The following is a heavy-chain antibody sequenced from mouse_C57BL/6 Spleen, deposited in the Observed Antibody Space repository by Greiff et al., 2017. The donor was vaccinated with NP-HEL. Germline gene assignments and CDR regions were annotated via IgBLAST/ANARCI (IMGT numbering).Heavy chain of an antibody. CDR1: GYTFTSYW. V-gene: IGHV1-64*01. J-gene: IGHJ2*01. Sequence: QVQLQQPGAELVKPGASVKLSCKASGYTFTSYWMHWVKQRPGQGLEWIGMIHPNSGSTNYNEKFKSKATLTVDKSSSTAYMQLSSLTSEDSAVYYCARGGDGYYDFDYWGQGTTLTVSS. D-gene: IGHD2-3*01. CDR2: IHPNSGST. CDR3: ARGGDGYYDFDY.